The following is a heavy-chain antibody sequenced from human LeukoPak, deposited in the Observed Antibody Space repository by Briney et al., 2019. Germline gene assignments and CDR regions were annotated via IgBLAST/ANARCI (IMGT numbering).Heavy chain of an antibody. CDR2: IDSGDRT. V-gene: IGHV3-66*02. D-gene: IGHD6-19*01. CDR1: GFTVSSNY. J-gene: IGHJ4*02. Sequence: GGSLRLSCAASGFTVSSNYMNWVRQAPGKGLEWVSVIDSGDRTYYADSVKGRFTISRDNSKNTLYLQMNSLRAEDTAVYYCAKDLGIAVAATGYWGQGTLVTVSS. CDR3: AKDLGIAVAATGY.